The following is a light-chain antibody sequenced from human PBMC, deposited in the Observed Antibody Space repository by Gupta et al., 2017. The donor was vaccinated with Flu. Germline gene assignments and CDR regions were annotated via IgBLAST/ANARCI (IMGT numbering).Light chain of an antibody. Sequence: TFYGRASQSVSSTYLSWYQRKPGQAPRLLIYGASSRATGIPDRFSGSGSGTDFTLIISRLEPEDFAVYYCQQYDNSPFTFGGGTKVEIK. CDR2: GAS. J-gene: IGKJ4*01. CDR3: QQYDNSPFT. CDR1: QSVSSTY. V-gene: IGKV3-20*01.